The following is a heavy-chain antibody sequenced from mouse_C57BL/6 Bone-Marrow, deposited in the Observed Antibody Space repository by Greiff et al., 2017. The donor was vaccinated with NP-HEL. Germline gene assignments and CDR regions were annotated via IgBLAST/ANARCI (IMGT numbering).Heavy chain of an antibody. Sequence: VQLQQPGAELVKPGASVKMSCKASGYTFTSYWKTWVKQRPGQGLEWIGDIYPGSGSTNYNEKFKSKATLTVDTSSSTAYMQLSSLTSEDSAVYYCARVLHYYGSSYWYFDVWGTGTTVTVSS. CDR1: GYTFTSYW. J-gene: IGHJ1*03. CDR2: IYPGSGST. V-gene: IGHV1-55*01. D-gene: IGHD1-1*01. CDR3: ARVLHYYGSSYWYFDV.